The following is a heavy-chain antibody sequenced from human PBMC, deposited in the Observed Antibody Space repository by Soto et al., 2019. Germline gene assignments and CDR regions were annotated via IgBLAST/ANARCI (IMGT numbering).Heavy chain of an antibody. Sequence: QVHLVQSGAEVKKPGASVKVSCKGSGYTFTSYGITWVRQAPGQGLEWMGWISAHNGNTDYAQKLQGRVTVTRDTPTSTAYMELRSLSSDDTAGYYCARGRYGDYWGQGALVTVSS. CDR3: ARGRYGDY. V-gene: IGHV1-18*01. D-gene: IGHD1-1*01. J-gene: IGHJ4*02. CDR1: GYTFTSYG. CDR2: ISAHNGNT.